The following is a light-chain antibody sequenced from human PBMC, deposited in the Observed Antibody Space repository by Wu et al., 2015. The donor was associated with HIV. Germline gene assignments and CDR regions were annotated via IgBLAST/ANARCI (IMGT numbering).Light chain of an antibody. V-gene: IGKV1-5*03. CDR1: QSISSW. Sequence: DIQMTQSPSTLSASVGDRVTITCRASQSISSWLAWYQQKPGKAPKLLIYKASSLESGVPSRFSGSGSGTEFTLTISSLQPDDFATYYCQTVIIVNWTFGQRDQ. CDR2: KAS. CDR3: QTVIIVNWT. J-gene: IGKJ1*01.